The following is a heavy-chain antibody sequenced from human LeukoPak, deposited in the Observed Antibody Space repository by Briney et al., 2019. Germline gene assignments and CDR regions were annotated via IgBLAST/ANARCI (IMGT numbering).Heavy chain of an antibody. CDR2: ISAYNGNT. CDR1: GYTFTSYG. J-gene: IGHJ5*02. V-gene: IGHV1-18*01. Sequence: GASVKVSCKASGYTFTSYGISWVRQAPGQGLEWMGWISAYNGNTNYAQKLQGRVTMTTDTSTSTAYMELRSLRSDDTAVYYCARNSYYYDSSGSNNWFDPWGQGTLVTVSS. CDR3: ARNSYYYDSSGSNNWFDP. D-gene: IGHD3-22*01.